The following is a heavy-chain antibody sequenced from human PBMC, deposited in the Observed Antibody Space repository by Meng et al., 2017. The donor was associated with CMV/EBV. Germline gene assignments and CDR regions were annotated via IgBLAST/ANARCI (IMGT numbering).Heavy chain of an antibody. CDR1: GGSFSGYY. J-gene: IGHJ4*02. CDR3: ARKITMVRGVISRESWFDY. V-gene: IGHV4-34*01. D-gene: IGHD3-10*01. CDR2: INHSGST. Sequence: ESLKISCAAYGGSFSGYYWSWIRQPPGKGLEWIGEINHSGSTNYNPSLKSRVTISVDTSKNQFSLKLSSVTAADTAVYYCARKITMVRGVISRESWFDYWGQGTLVTVSS.